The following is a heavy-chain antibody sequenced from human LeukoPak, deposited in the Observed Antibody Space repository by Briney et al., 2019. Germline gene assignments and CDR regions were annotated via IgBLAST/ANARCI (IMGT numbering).Heavy chain of an antibody. J-gene: IGHJ4*02. Sequence: ASVKVSCKASGYTFTNYDINWVRQATGQGLEWMGWMSPNSGNTGYAQMFQGRVTMTRNTSISTAYMELSSLRSEDTAVYYCARGIGITGTTRVDYWGQGTLVTVSS. CDR1: GYTFTNYD. D-gene: IGHD1-7*01. CDR3: ARGIGITGTTRVDY. V-gene: IGHV1-8*01. CDR2: MSPNSGNT.